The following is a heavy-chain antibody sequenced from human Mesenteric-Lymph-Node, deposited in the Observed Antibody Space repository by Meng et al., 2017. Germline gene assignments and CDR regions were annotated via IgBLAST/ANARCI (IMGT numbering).Heavy chain of an antibody. CDR2: INHSGST. V-gene: IGHV4-34*01. J-gene: IGHJ4*02. CDR1: GGSFSGYY. CDR3: AGGAGSGWYTHFDY. Sequence: SETLSLTCAVYGGSFSGYYWSWIRQPPGKGLEWIGEINHSGSTNYNPSLKSRVTISVDTSKNQFSLKLSSVTAADTAVYYCAGGAGSGWYTHFDYWGQGTLVTVSS. D-gene: IGHD6-19*01.